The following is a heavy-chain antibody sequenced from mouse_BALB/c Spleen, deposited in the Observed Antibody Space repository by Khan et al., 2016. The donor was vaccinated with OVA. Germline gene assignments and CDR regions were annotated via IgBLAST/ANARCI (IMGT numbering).Heavy chain of an antibody. V-gene: IGHV1-7*01. CDR3: TSGGSVYTWFGY. CDR2: IDPTTGNT. Sequence: QVQLQQSGAELAKPGASVKMSCKASDYTFTNYWMHWVKQRPGQGLEWIGYIDPTTGNTEYNQKFKDKATLTADNSASTAYLQLSTLTYEDSAVLYGTSGGSVYTWFGYWGQGTLVAVAA. D-gene: IGHD1-1*01. J-gene: IGHJ3*01. CDR1: DYTFTNYW.